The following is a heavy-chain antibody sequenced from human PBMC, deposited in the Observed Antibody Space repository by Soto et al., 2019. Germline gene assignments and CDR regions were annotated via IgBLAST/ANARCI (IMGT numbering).Heavy chain of an antibody. J-gene: IGHJ5*02. CDR1: GDSITSGDFY. V-gene: IGHV4-39*01. CDR3: ASQMSYPIPHFGCLSPVAS. D-gene: IGHD1-26*01. Sequence: QLHLQESGPGLVKPSGTLSLTCTVSGDSITSGDFYWGWIRRPPGHGLVWIGTISHSGNNFYNPPLTSRLTTSLDASKNQFSLELTPVTAADASVYVCASQMSYPIPHFGCLSPVASWGQGTLGT. CDR2: ISHSGNN.